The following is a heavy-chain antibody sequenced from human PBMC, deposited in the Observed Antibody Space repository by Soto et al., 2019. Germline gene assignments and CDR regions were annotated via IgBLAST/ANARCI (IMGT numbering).Heavy chain of an antibody. CDR3: AKENGYSSSWFEFDY. J-gene: IGHJ4*02. Sequence: EVQLLESGGGLVQPGGSLSPSCAALGFTFRSYALSWVRQAPGKGLEWVSAISGSGGSTYYADSVKGRFTISRDNSKNTLYLQMNSLRAEDTAVYYCAKENGYSSSWFEFDYWGQGTLVTVSS. D-gene: IGHD6-13*01. CDR1: GFTFRSYA. CDR2: ISGSGGST. V-gene: IGHV3-23*01.